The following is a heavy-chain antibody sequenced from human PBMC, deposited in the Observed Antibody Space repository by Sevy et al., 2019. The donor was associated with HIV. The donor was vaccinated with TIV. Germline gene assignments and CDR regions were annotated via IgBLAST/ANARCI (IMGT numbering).Heavy chain of an antibody. J-gene: IGHJ6*02. CDR1: GFTFSSND. D-gene: IGHD5-12*01. CDR3: ARTGGYSDYGMDV. CDR2: IGSGGDA. Sequence: EGSLRLSCGASGFTFSSNDMHWVRQAAGKALEWVSGIGSGGDAYYPGSVKGRFTISRENAKNSLYLQMNSLRAGDTAVYYCARTGGYSDYGMDVWGQGTTVTVSS. V-gene: IGHV3-13*01.